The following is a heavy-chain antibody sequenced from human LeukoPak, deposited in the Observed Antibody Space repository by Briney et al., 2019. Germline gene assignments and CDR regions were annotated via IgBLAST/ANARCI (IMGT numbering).Heavy chain of an antibody. CDR2: IIPILGIA. CDR3: ARRFVFGELSTTGEFDY. D-gene: IGHD3-10*02. J-gene: IGHJ4*02. Sequence: ASVKVSCKASGGTFSSYAISWVRQAPGQGLEWMGRIIPILGIANYAQKFQGRVTITADKSTSTAYMELSSLRSEDTAVYYCARRFVFGELSTTGEFDYWGQGTLVTVSS. CDR1: GGTFSSYA. V-gene: IGHV1-69*04.